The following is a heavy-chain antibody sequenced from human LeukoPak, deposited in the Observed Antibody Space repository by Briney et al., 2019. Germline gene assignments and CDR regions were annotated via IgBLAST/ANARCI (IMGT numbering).Heavy chain of an antibody. CDR3: AREGYFDGAFDI. CDR1: GGSISSGDYY. D-gene: IGHD3-9*01. V-gene: IGHV4-30-4*01. J-gene: IGHJ3*02. Sequence: SQTLSLTCTVSGGSISSGDYYWSWIRQPPGKGLEWIGYIYYGGSTYYNPSLKSRVTISVDTSKNQFSLKLSSVTAADTAVYYCAREGYFDGAFDIWGQGTMVTVSS. CDR2: IYYGGST.